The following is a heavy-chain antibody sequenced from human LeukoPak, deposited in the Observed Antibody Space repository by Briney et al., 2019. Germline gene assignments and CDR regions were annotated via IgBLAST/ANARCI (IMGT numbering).Heavy chain of an antibody. J-gene: IGHJ4*02. CDR3: AKDRRNLRGGHY. CDR2: ISGSGGST. V-gene: IGHV3-23*01. D-gene: IGHD1-14*01. CDR1: GSTFSSYA. Sequence: GGSLRLSCAASGSTFSSYAMSWVRQAPGKGLEWVSAISGSGGSTYYADSVKGRFTISRDNSKNTLYLQMNSLRAEDTAVYYCAKDRRNLRGGHYWGQGTLVTVSS.